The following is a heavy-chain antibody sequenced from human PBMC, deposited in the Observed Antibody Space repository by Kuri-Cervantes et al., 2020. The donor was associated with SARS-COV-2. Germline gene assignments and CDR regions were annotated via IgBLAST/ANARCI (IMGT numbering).Heavy chain of an antibody. D-gene: IGHD3-16*01. J-gene: IGHJ4*02. CDR2: IYYSGST. V-gene: IGHV4-59*12. CDR3: ARGVGGGETFDF. Sequence: SETLSLTCTVSGGSISSYYWSWIRQPPGKGLEWIGYIYYSGSTNYNPSLKSRVTISVDTSKNRFSLKLRSVTAADTAMYYCARGVGGGETFDFWGQGTLVTVSS. CDR1: GGSISSYY.